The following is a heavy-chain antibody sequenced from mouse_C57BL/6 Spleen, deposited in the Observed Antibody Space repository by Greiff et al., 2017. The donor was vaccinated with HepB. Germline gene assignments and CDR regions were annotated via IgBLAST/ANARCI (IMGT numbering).Heavy chain of an antibody. Sequence: VQLQQPGAELVRPGSSVKLSCKASGYTFTSYWMHWVKQRPIQGLEWIGNIDPSDSETHYNQKFKDKATLTVDKSSSTAYMQLSSLTSEDSAVYYCARLRGNYVFAYWGQGTLVTVSA. J-gene: IGHJ3*01. CDR2: IDPSDSET. V-gene: IGHV1-52*01. D-gene: IGHD2-1*01. CDR3: ARLRGNYVFAY. CDR1: GYTFTSYW.